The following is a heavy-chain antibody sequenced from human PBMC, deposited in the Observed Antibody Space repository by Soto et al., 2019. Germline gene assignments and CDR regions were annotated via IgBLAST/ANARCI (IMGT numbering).Heavy chain of an antibody. CDR2: INPSIGTT. J-gene: IGHJ4*02. CDR3: AASYGSGYRAFDY. V-gene: IGHV1-46*01. Sequence: ASVKVSCKASGYTFTSQNMHWVRQAPGQGLEGMGVINPSIGTTTYAQKFQGRVTMTSDKSTNTAYMQLSSLRSEDTAIYYCAASYGSGYRAFDYWGQGALVTVSS. CDR1: GYTFTSQN. D-gene: IGHD3-10*01.